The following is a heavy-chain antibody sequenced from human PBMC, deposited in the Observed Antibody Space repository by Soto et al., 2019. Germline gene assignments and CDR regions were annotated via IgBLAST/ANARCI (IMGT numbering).Heavy chain of an antibody. CDR2: ISSNGGST. CDR1: GFTFSSYA. D-gene: IGHD6-19*01. V-gene: IGHV3-64*01. Sequence: EVQLVESGGGLVQPGGSLRLSCAASGFTFSSYAMRWVRQAPGKGLEYVSAISSNGGSTYYANSVKGRFTISRDNSKNTLYLQMGSLRAEDMAVYYCARDQGAVAGTVDYWGQGTLVTVSS. CDR3: ARDQGAVAGTVDY. J-gene: IGHJ4*02.